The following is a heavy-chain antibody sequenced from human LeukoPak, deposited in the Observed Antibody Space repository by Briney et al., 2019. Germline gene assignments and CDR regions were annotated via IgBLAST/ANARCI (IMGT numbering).Heavy chain of an antibody. CDR3: ARFRAAAADPGRAFDI. Sequence: GGSLRLSCAASGFTVSSNYMSWVRQAPGKGLEWVSVIYSGGSTYYADSVKGRFTISRDNSKNTLYLQMNSLRAEDTAVYYCARFRAAAADPGRAFDIWGQGTMVTVSS. CDR2: IYSGGST. D-gene: IGHD6-13*01. J-gene: IGHJ3*02. V-gene: IGHV3-53*01. CDR1: GFTVSSNY.